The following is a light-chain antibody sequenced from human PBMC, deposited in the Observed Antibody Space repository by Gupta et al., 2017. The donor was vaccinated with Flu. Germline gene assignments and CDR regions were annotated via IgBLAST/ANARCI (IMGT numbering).Light chain of an antibody. CDR1: QSIGVY. J-gene: IGKJ5*01. CDR2: AAS. V-gene: IGKV1-39*01. Sequence: DIQMTQSPSTLSASVGGRDTITCRASQSIGVYLNWYPQKPTKPPTLLIYAASNLQGGVPSRFRGGGSGKEYTLTISSLQPEEFATYFCKQTYQAPYTCGQGTRLEMK. CDR3: KQTYQAPYT.